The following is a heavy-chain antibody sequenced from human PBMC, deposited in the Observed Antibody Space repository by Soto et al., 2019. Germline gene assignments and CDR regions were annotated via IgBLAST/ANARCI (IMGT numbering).Heavy chain of an antibody. J-gene: IGHJ5*02. V-gene: IGHV4-39*01. D-gene: IGHD6-13*01. CDR2: IYYSGST. CDR1: GGSISSSSYY. Sequence: PSETLSLTCTVSGGSISSSSYYWGWIRQPPGKGLEWIGSIYYSGSTYYNPSLKSRVTISVDTSKNQFSLKLSSVTAADTAVYYCASQDSSSWYWFDPWGQGTLGTVSS. CDR3: ASQDSSSWYWFDP.